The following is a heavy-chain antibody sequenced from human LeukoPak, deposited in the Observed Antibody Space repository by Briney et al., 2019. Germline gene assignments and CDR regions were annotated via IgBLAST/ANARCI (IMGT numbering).Heavy chain of an antibody. J-gene: IGHJ4*02. Sequence: SETLSLTCTVSGGSISSYYWSWIRQPPGKGLEWIAYISDIGSINYNPSLKSRATISLDTSKNQFSLKLSSVTAADTAVYYCARDHGYGDYGLDYWGQGTLVTVSS. CDR1: GGSISSYY. D-gene: IGHD4-17*01. V-gene: IGHV4-59*12. CDR2: ISDIGSI. CDR3: ARDHGYGDYGLDY.